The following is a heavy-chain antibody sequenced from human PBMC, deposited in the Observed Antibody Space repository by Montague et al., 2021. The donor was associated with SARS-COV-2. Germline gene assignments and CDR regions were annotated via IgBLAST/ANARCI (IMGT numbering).Heavy chain of an antibody. V-gene: IGHV4-4*07. CDR2: IYTGGST. Sequence: SETLSLTCTVSGDSISSYYWSWIRQPAGKGLEWIGRIYTGGSTKYNPSLKSRVTMSVDTSKNQFSLKLSSVTAADTAVYYCARDHMTTMFMVYYYGMDVWGQGTTVTVSS. J-gene: IGHJ6*02. CDR3: ARDHMTTMFMVYYYGMDV. D-gene: IGHD5-24*01. CDR1: GDSISSYY.